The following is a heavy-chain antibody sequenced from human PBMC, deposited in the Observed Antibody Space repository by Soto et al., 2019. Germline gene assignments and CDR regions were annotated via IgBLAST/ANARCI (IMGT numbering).Heavy chain of an antibody. CDR3: ARARGYSYGPEY. V-gene: IGHV4-61*08. J-gene: IGHJ4*02. Sequence: SESLSLTCTVSGGSIISGGYYWRWIRQHPGKGLEWIGYIYYSGSTNYNPSLQSRVTMSVDTSKNQFSLNLYSLTAADTAVYYCARARGYSYGPEYWGQGTLVTVSS. CDR1: GGSIISGGYY. D-gene: IGHD5-18*01. CDR2: IYYSGST.